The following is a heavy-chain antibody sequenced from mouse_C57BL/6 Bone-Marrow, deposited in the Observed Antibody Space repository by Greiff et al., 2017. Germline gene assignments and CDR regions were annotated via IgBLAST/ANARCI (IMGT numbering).Heavy chain of an antibody. CDR1: GYTFTDYY. J-gene: IGHJ4*01. V-gene: IGHV1-76*01. CDR2: IYPGSGNN. Sequence: QVQLQQSGAELVRPGASVKLSCKASGYTFTDYYINWVKQRPGQGLEWIARIYPGSGNNYYNEKFKGKATLTAEKSSSTAYMQLSSLTSEDSAVYFCARGYYSDAMDYWGQGTSVTVSS. D-gene: IGHD2-12*01. CDR3: ARGYYSDAMDY.